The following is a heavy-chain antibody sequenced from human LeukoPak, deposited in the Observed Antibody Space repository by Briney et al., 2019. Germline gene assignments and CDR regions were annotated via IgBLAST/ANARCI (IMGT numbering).Heavy chain of an antibody. D-gene: IGHD3-10*01. V-gene: IGHV1-2*02. Sequence: ASVKVSCKASGYTFTSYGISWVRQAPGQGLEWMGWINPNSGGTNYAQKFQGRVTMTRDTSISTAYMELSRLRSDDTAVYYCATLWFGEGVSYWGQGTLVTVSS. J-gene: IGHJ4*02. CDR3: ATLWFGEGVSY. CDR1: GYTFTSYG. CDR2: INPNSGGT.